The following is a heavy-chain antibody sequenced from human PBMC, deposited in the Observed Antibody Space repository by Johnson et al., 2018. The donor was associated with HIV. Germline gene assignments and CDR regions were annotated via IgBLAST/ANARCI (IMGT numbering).Heavy chain of an antibody. J-gene: IGHJ3*02. CDR2: INWNGGST. CDR1: GFTFDDYG. V-gene: IGHV3-20*04. D-gene: IGHD5-12*01. Sequence: VLLVESGGGVVRPGGSLRLSCAASGFTFDDYGMSWVRQAPGKGLEWVSGINWNGGSTGYADSVKGRFTISREDAKNTLYLQMNSLRAEDTAVYYCARGDGYDEGGFDIWGQGTMVTVSS. CDR3: ARGDGYDEGGFDI.